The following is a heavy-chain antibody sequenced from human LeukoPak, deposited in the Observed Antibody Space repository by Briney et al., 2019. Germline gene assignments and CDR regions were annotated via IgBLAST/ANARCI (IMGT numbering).Heavy chain of an antibody. CDR1: GGSISSSSYY. Sequence: KTSENLSLTCTVSGGSISSSSYYWGWIRQPPGKGLEWIGSIYYSGSTYYNPSLKSRVTISVDTSKNQFSLKLSSVTAADTAVYYCASTPSEVTANPFDYWGQGTLVTVSS. V-gene: IGHV4-39*01. CDR2: IYYSGST. CDR3: ASTPSEVTANPFDY. J-gene: IGHJ4*02. D-gene: IGHD2-21*02.